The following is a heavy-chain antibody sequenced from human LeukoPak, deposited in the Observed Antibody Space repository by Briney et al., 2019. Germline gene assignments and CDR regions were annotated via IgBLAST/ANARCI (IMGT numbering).Heavy chain of an antibody. D-gene: IGHD2-2*01. CDR3: ARNRGYCSSTSCYASTPPNWFDP. CDR2: ISAYNGNT. Sequence: GASVKVSCTASGYTFTSYGISWVRQAPGQGLEWMGWISAYNGNTNYAQKLQGRVTMTTDTSTSTAYMELRSLRSDDTAVYYCARNRGYCSSTSCYASTPPNWFDPWGQGTLVTVSS. CDR1: GYTFTSYG. J-gene: IGHJ5*02. V-gene: IGHV1-18*01.